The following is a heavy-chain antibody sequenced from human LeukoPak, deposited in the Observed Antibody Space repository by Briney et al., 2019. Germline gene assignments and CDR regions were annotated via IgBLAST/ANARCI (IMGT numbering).Heavy chain of an antibody. CDR2: INHSGST. CDR1: GGSISGYY. D-gene: IGHD6-13*01. J-gene: IGHJ5*02. CDR3: ARRPAYSSSWYMGP. V-gene: IGHV4-34*01. Sequence: PSETLSLTCTVSGGSISGYYWSWIRQPPGKGLEWIGEINHSGSTNYNPSLKSRVTISVDTSKNQFSLKLSSVTAADTAVYYCARRPAYSSSWYMGPWGQGTLVTVSS.